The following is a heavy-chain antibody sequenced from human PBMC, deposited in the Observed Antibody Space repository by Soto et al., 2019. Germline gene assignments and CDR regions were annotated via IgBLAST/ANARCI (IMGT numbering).Heavy chain of an antibody. CDR2: ISGSGGRT. CDR3: AKAHSSGGDRLYYYYMDV. V-gene: IGHV3-23*01. CDR1: GSTFSSYA. J-gene: IGHJ6*03. D-gene: IGHD6-19*01. Sequence: EVQLLESGGGLVQPGGSLRLSCAASGSTFSSYAMSWVRQAPGKGLEWVSAISGSGGRTYYADSVKGRFTISRDNSKNSLYLQINSLRAEDTAVYYCAKAHSSGGDRLYYYYMDVWGKGTTVTVSS.